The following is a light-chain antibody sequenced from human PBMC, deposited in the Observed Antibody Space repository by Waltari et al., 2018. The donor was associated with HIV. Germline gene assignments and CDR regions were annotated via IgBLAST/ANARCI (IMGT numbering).Light chain of an antibody. CDR3: SSYAGNNSVL. CDR2: EVN. Sequence: QSPLPRPPPAPGSPGQPAPTSCTGTRCDVGLYKYVSWYQQNPGKAPKLVIYEVNKRPSGVSQRFSGSKSRNTASLTVCGLQAEDEADYYCSSYAGNNSVLFGGGTKLTVL. J-gene: IGLJ2*01. V-gene: IGLV2-8*01. CDR1: RCDVGLYKY.